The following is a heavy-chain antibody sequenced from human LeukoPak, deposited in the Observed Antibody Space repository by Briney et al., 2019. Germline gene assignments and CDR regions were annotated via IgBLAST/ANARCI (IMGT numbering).Heavy chain of an antibody. CDR1: GGSVSSGSYY. Sequence: SETLSLTCTVSGGSVSSGSYYWSWIRQPPGKGLGWIGYIYYSGSTNYNPSLKSRVTISVDTSKNQFSLKLSSVTAADTAVYYCAGGRYSSSWYEIDYWGQGTLVTVSS. V-gene: IGHV4-61*01. CDR2: IYYSGST. J-gene: IGHJ4*02. CDR3: AGGRYSSSWYEIDY. D-gene: IGHD6-13*01.